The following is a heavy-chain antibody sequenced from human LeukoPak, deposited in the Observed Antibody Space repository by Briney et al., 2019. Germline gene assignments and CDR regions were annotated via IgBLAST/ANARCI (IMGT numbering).Heavy chain of an antibody. J-gene: IGHJ4*02. Sequence: GGSLRLSCAASGFTFSSNYMSWVRQAPGKGLEWVSVIYSGGTTYYADSVKGRFTSSRDNSKNTLHLQMNSLRADNTAVYYCAIGQYSYALAAQWGGGTLVTVS. V-gene: IGHV3-66*01. D-gene: IGHD5-18*01. CDR3: AIGQYSYALAAQ. CDR2: IYSGGTT. CDR1: GFTFSSNY.